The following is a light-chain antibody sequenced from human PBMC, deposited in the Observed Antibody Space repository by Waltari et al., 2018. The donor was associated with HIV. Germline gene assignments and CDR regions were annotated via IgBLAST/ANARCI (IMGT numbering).Light chain of an antibody. V-gene: IGLV6-57*01. CDR3: QSYDSSNQGV. CDR1: SGSIASNY. J-gene: IGLJ3*02. CDR2: EDN. Sequence: NFMLTQPHFVSESPGKTVTISCTRTSGSIASNYVPWYQQRPGSSPTTVIYEDNQRPSGLPARFSGSIDSPSNSASRAIAGLKTEDEADYYCQSYDSSNQGVFGGGTKLTVL.